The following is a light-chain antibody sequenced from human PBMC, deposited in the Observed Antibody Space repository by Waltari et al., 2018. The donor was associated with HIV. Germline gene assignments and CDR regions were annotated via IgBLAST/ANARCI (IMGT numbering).Light chain of an antibody. J-gene: IGLJ2*01. CDR2: VNSDGSH. CDR1: SGHSTYA. V-gene: IGLV4-69*01. Sequence: QLALTQSPSASASLGASVKLTCSLSSGHSTYAIAWHQQQPAKGPRFLMKVNSDGSHNKRDEIPDRFSGSSSGAERYLTISSLQYEDEADDDCQTWGAGIQVFGGGTKLTVL. CDR3: QTWGAGIQV.